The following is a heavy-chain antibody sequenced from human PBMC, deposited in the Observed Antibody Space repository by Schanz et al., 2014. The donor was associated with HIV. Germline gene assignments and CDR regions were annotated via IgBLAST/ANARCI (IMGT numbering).Heavy chain of an antibody. Sequence: QVQLVESGGGVVQPGRSLRLSCAVSGFTFSSYGMHWVRQAPGKGLEWVAVISYDGSNKYYADSVKGRFTISRDNSKNTLYLQMNSLRPEDTAVYYCARETSGFSTSWPPRYHYYGMDVWGQGTTVTVSS. CDR2: ISYDGSNK. J-gene: IGHJ6*02. CDR3: ARETSGFSTSWPPRYHYYGMDV. V-gene: IGHV3-30*03. CDR1: GFTFSSYG. D-gene: IGHD6-13*01.